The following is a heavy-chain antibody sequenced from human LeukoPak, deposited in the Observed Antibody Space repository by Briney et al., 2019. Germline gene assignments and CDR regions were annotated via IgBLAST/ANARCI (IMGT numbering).Heavy chain of an antibody. J-gene: IGHJ4*02. CDR1: GFAFNTYA. D-gene: IGHD4-23*01. CDR2: ISYDGSNK. V-gene: IGHV3-30*18. CDR3: AKDVDSGGSGRLDY. Sequence: GGSLRLSCAASGFAFNTYAMSWVRQAPGKGLEWVALISYDGSNKYYADSVKGRFTISRDNSKNTLYLQMNSLRAEDTAVYHCAKDVDSGGSGRLDYWGQGTLVTVSS.